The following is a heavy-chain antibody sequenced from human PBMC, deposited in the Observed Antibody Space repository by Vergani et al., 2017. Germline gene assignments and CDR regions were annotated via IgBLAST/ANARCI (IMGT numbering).Heavy chain of an antibody. V-gene: IGHV5-51*01. CDR1: GYSFTSYW. CDR3: ARHRRRYGGYAGRELDY. CDR2: IYPGDSDT. J-gene: IGHJ4*02. D-gene: IGHD5-12*01. Sequence: EVQLVQSGAEVKKPGESLKISCKGSGYSFTSYWIGWVRQMPGKGLEWMVIIYPGDSDTRYSPSFQGQVTISADKSISTAYLQWSSLKASDTAMYYCARHRRRYGGYAGRELDYWGQGTLVTVSS.